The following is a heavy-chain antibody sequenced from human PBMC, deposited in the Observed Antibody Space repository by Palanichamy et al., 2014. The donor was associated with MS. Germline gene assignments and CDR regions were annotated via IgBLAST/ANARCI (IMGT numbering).Heavy chain of an antibody. CDR1: GFTFSNYD. Sequence: EVQLVESGGGLVQPGGSLRLSCAASGFTFSNYDMQWVRQATGKGLEWVSIIGTAGHTYYSDSVKGRFTISRENAKSSAYLQMNSLTVGDTAMYYCSTGASGGQPYWGQGTLVTVSS. CDR2: IGTAGHT. D-gene: IGHD7-27*01. V-gene: IGHV3-13*01. J-gene: IGHJ4*02. CDR3: STGASGGQPY.